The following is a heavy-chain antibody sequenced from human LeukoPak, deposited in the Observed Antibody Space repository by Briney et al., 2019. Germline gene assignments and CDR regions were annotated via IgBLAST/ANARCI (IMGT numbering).Heavy chain of an antibody. CDR1: GFSFSAYD. Sequence: GGSLRLSCATSGFSFSAYDIPWVRHTPGGGLEWVSLIWSIYNTKYFRYSVRCRFSISRDVSINPVFLQMNNLRAEDTAVYYCARQSGNSWSQFDCWGQGALVIVSS. V-gene: IGHV3-33*01. D-gene: IGHD3-3*01. CDR3: ARQSGNSWSQFDC. J-gene: IGHJ4*02. CDR2: IWSIYNTK.